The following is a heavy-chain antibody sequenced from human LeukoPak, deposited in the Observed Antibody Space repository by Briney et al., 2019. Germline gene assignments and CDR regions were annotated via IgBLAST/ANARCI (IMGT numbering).Heavy chain of an antibody. J-gene: IGHJ4*02. CDR1: GGSISSYY. D-gene: IGHD2-15*01. CDR2: IYYSGST. V-gene: IGHV4-39*07. Sequence: SETLSLTCTVSGGSISSYYWGWIRQPPGKGLEWIGSIYYSGSTYYNPSLKSRVTISVDTSKNQFSLKLSSVTAADTAVYYCARDRRSGTPQWPVDYWGQGTLVTVSS. CDR3: ARDRRSGTPQWPVDY.